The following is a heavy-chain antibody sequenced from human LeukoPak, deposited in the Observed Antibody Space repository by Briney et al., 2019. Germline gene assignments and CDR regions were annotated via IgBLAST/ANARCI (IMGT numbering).Heavy chain of an antibody. D-gene: IGHD6-19*01. J-gene: IGHJ3*02. Sequence: GGSLRLSCAASGFTFSTYAVNWVRQAPGKGREWVSAITGSGGATYYADSVKGRFTISRDNSKSTLYLQMSSLRAEDTAVYYCAKVRRAVAGPDAFDIWGQGTMVTVSS. V-gene: IGHV3-23*01. CDR2: ITGSGGAT. CDR3: AKVRRAVAGPDAFDI. CDR1: GFTFSTYA.